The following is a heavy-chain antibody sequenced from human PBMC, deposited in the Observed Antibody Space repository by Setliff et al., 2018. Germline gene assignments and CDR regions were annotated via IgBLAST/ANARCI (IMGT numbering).Heavy chain of an antibody. CDR3: ARDFGGTVVPSPMDH. Sequence: GESLRLSCEGSGFSFDDYAMNWVRQAPGKGLEWLSRINWDGGIIEYADYVKGRFTISKDNARNSLYLQMNSLRVDDTAFYYCARDFGGTVVPSPMDHWGQGTLVTVSS. D-gene: IGHD3-16*01. CDR2: INWDGGII. V-gene: IGHV3-20*04. CDR1: GFSFDDYA. J-gene: IGHJ4*02.